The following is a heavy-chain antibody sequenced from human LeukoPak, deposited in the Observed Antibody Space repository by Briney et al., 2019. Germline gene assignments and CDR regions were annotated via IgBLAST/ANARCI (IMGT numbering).Heavy chain of an antibody. CDR2: ISGSGGST. V-gene: IGHV3-23*01. J-gene: IGHJ3*02. D-gene: IGHD6-13*01. Sequence: PGGALRLSCAASGFTFSSYAMSWVRQAPGKGLEWVSAISGSGGSTYYADSVKGRFTIYRDNSKNTLYLQMNSLRAEDTAVYYCAKDEEQQLSADAFDIWGQGTMVTVSS. CDR3: AKDEEQQLSADAFDI. CDR1: GFTFSSYA.